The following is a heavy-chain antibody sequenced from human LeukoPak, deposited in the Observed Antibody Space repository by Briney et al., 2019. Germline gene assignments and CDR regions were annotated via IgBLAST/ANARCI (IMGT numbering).Heavy chain of an antibody. CDR1: DGSFSGYY. Sequence: SETLSLTCAVYDGSFSGYYWSWIRQPPGKGLEWIGEINHSGSTNYNPSLKSRVTISVDTPKNQFSLKLSSVTAADTAVYYCARGTYPLYYDSSGYYRYWGQGTLVTVSS. CDR2: INHSGST. J-gene: IGHJ4*02. D-gene: IGHD3-22*01. CDR3: ARGTYPLYYDSSGYYRY. V-gene: IGHV4-34*01.